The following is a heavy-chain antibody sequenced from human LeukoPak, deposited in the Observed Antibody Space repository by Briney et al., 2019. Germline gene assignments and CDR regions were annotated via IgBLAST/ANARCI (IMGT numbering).Heavy chain of an antibody. Sequence: GGSLRLSCAASGFTFSNFWMSWVRQAPGKGLEWVANIKQDGSEKYFVDSVMSRFTISRDNAKKSLYLQMHSLRAEDTAVYYCARADFGTSYYYYYYYMDVWGKGTTVTVSS. CDR3: ARADFGTSYYYYYYYMDV. CDR2: IKQDGSEK. J-gene: IGHJ6*03. V-gene: IGHV3-7*01. CDR1: GFTFSNFW. D-gene: IGHD3-10*01.